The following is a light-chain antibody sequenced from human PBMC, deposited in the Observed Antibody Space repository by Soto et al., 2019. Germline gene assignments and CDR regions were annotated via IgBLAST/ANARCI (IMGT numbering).Light chain of an antibody. J-gene: IGKJ3*01. V-gene: IGKV1-5*01. Sequence: DIQMTQSPSSLSPSVGDRVTITCRASRSISDWLAWYQQKPGKAPELLIFDASNLKSGVSSRFSGSGSGTEFTLTISRLQPDDVATYYCQQYSSYSQFTFGPGTKVDIK. CDR1: RSISDW. CDR3: QQYSSYSQFT. CDR2: DAS.